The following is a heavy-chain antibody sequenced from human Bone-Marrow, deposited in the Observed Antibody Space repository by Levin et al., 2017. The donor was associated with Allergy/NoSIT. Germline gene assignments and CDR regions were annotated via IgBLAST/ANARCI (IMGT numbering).Heavy chain of an antibody. J-gene: IGHJ5*02. Sequence: SETLSLTCAVSGYSISSGYYWGWIRQPPGKGLGWIGSIYHSGSTYYNPSLKSRVTISVDTSKNQFSLKLSSVTASDMAVYYCARARGSSSDPSKGWFDPWGQGTLVTVSS. D-gene: IGHD6-13*01. V-gene: IGHV4-38-2*01. CDR2: IYHSGST. CDR1: GYSISSGYY. CDR3: ARARGSSSDPSKGWFDP.